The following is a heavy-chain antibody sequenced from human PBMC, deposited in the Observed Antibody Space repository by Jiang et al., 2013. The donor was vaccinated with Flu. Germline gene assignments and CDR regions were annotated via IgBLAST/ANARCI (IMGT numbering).Heavy chain of an antibody. CDR1: GYSFTSYW. Sequence: SLKISCKGSGYSFTSYWIGWVRQMPGKGLEWMGIIYPGDSDTRYSPSFQGQVTISADKSISTAYLQWSSLKASDTAMYYCAGSVVTDYYYYGMDVWGQGTTVTVSS. V-gene: IGHV5-51*01. CDR3: AGSVVTDYYYYGMDV. CDR2: IYPGDSDT. J-gene: IGHJ6*02. D-gene: IGHD4-23*01.